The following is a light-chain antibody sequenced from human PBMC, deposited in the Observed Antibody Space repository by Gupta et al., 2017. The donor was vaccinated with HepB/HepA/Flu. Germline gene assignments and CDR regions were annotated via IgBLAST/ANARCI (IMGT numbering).Light chain of an antibody. Sequence: DIQITQSPSTLSASVGDRVTITCRASQSISSWLAWYQQKPGKAPKLLIYKASSLESGVPSRFSGSGSGTXFTLTIXSLQPDDFATYYCQQYNSYSITFGXGTRLEIK. J-gene: IGKJ5*01. CDR3: QQYNSYSIT. CDR2: KAS. V-gene: IGKV1-5*03. CDR1: QSISSW.